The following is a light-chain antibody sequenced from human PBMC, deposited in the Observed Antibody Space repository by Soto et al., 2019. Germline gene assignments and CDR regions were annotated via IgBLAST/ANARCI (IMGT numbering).Light chain of an antibody. V-gene: IGKV3-20*01. CDR3: QQYGDSPQT. J-gene: IGKJ1*01. CDR2: GAS. CDR1: QSVGSS. Sequence: EIVLTQSPGTLSLSPGERATLSCRASQSVGSSLSWYQQKPGQAPRLLFYGASIRATAIPDRFSGSGFGTDFTLTITRLEPEDFAVYYCQQYGDSPQTFGPGTKVDIK.